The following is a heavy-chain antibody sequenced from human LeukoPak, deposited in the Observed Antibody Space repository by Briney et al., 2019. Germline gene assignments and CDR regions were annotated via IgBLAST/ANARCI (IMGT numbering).Heavy chain of an antibody. V-gene: IGHV4-59*01. Sequence: PSETLFLTCTVSDGSLTNYFWNWIRQPPGKGLEWIGYIYYSGSPNYNPSLKSRVTMSVDTSKNQFSLKVSSVTAADTAVYYCARGSAYGVVIMDYWGQGTLVTVSS. J-gene: IGHJ4*02. CDR1: DGSLTNYF. D-gene: IGHD3-3*01. CDR3: ARGSAYGVVIMDY. CDR2: IYYSGSP.